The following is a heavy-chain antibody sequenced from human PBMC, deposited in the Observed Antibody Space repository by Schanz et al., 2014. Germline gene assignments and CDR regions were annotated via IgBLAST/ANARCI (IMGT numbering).Heavy chain of an antibody. V-gene: IGHV1-69*02. J-gene: IGHJ6*02. Sequence: QVQLVHSGAEVMKPGSSVKVSCKASGGTFSSYTINWVRQAPGQGLEWMGRIIPILGITNVAQTFQDRVTMTADKSTSTVYMEVSGLRSEDTAVYYCAKVDRTRYYAMDVWGQGTTVTVSS. CDR2: IIPILGIT. D-gene: IGHD3-9*01. CDR1: GGTFSSYT. CDR3: AKVDRTRYYAMDV.